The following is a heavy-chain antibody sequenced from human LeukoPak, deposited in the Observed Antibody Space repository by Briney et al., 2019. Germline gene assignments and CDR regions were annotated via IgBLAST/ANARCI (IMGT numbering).Heavy chain of an antibody. D-gene: IGHD5-18*01. CDR1: GFTFSDYY. CDR3: ARDQPIGYNYGYPFDN. J-gene: IGHJ4*02. Sequence: GGSLRLSCAASGFTFSDYYMSWIRQAPGKGLEWVSYISSSGSTIYYADSVKGRFTISRDNAKNSLYLQMNNLRVEETAVYYCARDQPIGYNYGYPFDNWGQGTLVTVSS. V-gene: IGHV3-11*04. CDR2: ISSSGSTI.